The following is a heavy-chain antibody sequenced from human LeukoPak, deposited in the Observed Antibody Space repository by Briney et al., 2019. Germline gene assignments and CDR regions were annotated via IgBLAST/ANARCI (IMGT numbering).Heavy chain of an antibody. CDR3: TKSPGSWKFDG. V-gene: IGHV3-30*02. J-gene: IGHJ4*02. Sequence: GASLRLSCVASGFDFSNCGMHWVRQAPSKGLEWVAFIRYHGSDKYYADSVRGRFTISRDNSENMLYLQMSSLRVEDTAVYYCTKSPGSWKFDGWGQGTLVTVSS. D-gene: IGHD6-13*01. CDR1: GFDFSNCG. CDR2: IRYHGSDK.